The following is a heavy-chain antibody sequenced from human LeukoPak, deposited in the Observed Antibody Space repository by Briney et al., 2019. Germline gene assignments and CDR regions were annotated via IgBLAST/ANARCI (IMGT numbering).Heavy chain of an antibody. D-gene: IGHD2-2*01. CDR1: GFTFSSYS. V-gene: IGHV3-21*01. Sequence: GGSLRLSCAASGFTFSSYSMNWVRQAPGKGLEWVSSISSSSSYIYYADSVKGRFTISRDNAKNSLYLQMSSLRAEDTAVYYCAREEYCSSTSCYLGGSEYFQHWGQGILVTVSS. J-gene: IGHJ1*01. CDR2: ISSSSSYI. CDR3: AREEYCSSTSCYLGGSEYFQH.